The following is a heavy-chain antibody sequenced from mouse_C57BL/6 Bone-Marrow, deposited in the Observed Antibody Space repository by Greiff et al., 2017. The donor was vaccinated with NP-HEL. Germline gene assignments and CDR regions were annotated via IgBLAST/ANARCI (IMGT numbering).Heavy chain of an antibody. Sequence: EVKLVESGEGLVKPGGSLKLSCAASGFTFSSYAMSWVRQTPEKRLEWVAYISSGGDYIYYADTVKGRFTISRDNARNTPYLQMSSLKSEDTAMYYCTRRGYDYDPAWFAYWGQGTLVTVSA. V-gene: IGHV5-9-1*02. CDR3: TRRGYDYDPAWFAY. D-gene: IGHD2-14*01. J-gene: IGHJ3*01. CDR2: ISSGGDYI. CDR1: GFTFSSYA.